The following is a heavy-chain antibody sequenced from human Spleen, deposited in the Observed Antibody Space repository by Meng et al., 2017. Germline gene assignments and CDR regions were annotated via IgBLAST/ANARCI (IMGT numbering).Heavy chain of an antibody. CDR3: ARVAYRWGGDCSYFDY. CDR2: INHSGSN. D-gene: IGHD2-21*02. J-gene: IGHJ4*02. CDR1: GGSFSGYY. Sequence: QVQLQQWGAGLFKPSETLSLTCAVYGGSFSGYYWSWIRQPPGKGLEWIGEINHSGSNNYNPSLKSRVTISVDTSKNQFSLKLSSVTAADTAVYYCARVAYRWGGDCSYFDYWGQGTLVTVSS. V-gene: IGHV4-34*01.